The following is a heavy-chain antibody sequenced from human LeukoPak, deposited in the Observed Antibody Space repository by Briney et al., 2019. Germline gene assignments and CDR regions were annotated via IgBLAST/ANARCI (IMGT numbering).Heavy chain of an antibody. D-gene: IGHD1-26*01. CDR1: GGSFSGYY. CDR3: ARLTGSYYPY. Sequence: SETLSLTCAVYGGSFSGYYWSWIRQPPGKGLKWIGEINHGGSTNYNPSLKSRVTISVDTSKNQFSLKLSSVTAADTAVYYCARLTGSYYPYWGQGTLVTVSS. V-gene: IGHV4-34*01. J-gene: IGHJ4*02. CDR2: INHGGST.